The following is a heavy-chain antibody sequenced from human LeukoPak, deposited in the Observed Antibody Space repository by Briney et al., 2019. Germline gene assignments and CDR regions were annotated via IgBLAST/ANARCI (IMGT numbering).Heavy chain of an antibody. J-gene: IGHJ4*02. CDR3: ARGDSSSWYYFDY. D-gene: IGHD6-13*01. CDR2: IYYSWST. Sequence: PSETLSLTCTVSGGSISSSSYYWGWIRQPPGKGLEWIGSIYYSWSTYYNPSLKSRVTISVDTSKNQFSLKLSSVTAADTAVYYCARGDSSSWYYFDYWGQGTLVTVSS. CDR1: GGSISSSSYY. V-gene: IGHV4-39*01.